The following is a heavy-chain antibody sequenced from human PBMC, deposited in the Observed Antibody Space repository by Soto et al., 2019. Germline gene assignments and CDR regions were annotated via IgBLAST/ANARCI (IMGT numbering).Heavy chain of an antibody. CDR1: GFTFSSYA. Sequence: EVQLLESGGGLVQPGGSLRLSCAASGFTFSSYAMSWVRQAPGKGLEWVSGISGSDGSTYYADSVKGRFTISRDNSKNTLYLQMNSLRAEDTAVYYCAKRGWGKWYFDYWGQGTLVTVSS. D-gene: IGHD3-16*01. CDR3: AKRGWGKWYFDY. V-gene: IGHV3-23*01. CDR2: ISGSDGST. J-gene: IGHJ4*02.